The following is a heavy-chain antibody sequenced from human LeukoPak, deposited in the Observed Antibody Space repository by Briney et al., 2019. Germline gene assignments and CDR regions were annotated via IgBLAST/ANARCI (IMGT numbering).Heavy chain of an antibody. D-gene: IGHD6-13*01. CDR3: AREDVSSSWYPPLDY. J-gene: IGHJ4*02. Sequence: GGSLRLSCAAPGFTFSSYGMHWVRQAPGKGLEWVAVIWYDGSNKYYADSVKGRFTISRDNSKNTLYLQMNSLRAEDTAVYYCAREDVSSSWYPPLDYWGQGTLVTVSS. CDR2: IWYDGSNK. V-gene: IGHV3-33*01. CDR1: GFTFSSYG.